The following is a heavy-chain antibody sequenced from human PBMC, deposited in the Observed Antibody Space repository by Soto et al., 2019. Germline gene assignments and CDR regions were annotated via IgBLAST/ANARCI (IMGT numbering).Heavy chain of an antibody. CDR2: IIPIFGTA. V-gene: IGHV1-69*06. D-gene: IGHD3-3*01. CDR3: AKTTYYDFWSGYFGAPNYYGMDV. Sequence: SVKVSCKASGGTFSSYAISWVRQAPGQGLEWMGGIIPIFGTANYAQKFQGRVTITADKSTSTAYMELSSLRSEDTAVYHCAKTTYYDFWSGYFGAPNYYGMDVWGQGTTVTVSS. CDR1: GGTFSSYA. J-gene: IGHJ6*02.